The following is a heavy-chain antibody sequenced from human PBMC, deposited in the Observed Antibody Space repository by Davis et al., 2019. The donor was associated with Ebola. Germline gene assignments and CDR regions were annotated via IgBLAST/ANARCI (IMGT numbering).Heavy chain of an antibody. CDR2: IVVGSGNT. CDR3: AAEIKVDTAMVDRGPLGY. J-gene: IGHJ4*02. V-gene: IGHV1-58*01. CDR1: GFTFTSSA. D-gene: IGHD5-18*01. Sequence: SVKVSCKASGFTFTSSAVQWVRQARGQRLEWIGWIVVGSGNTNYAQKFQERVTITRDMSTSTAYMELSSLRSEDTAVYYCAAEIKVDTAMVDRGPLGYWGQGTLVTVSS.